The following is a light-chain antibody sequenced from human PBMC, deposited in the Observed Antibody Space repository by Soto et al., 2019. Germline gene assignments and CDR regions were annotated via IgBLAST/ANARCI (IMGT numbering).Light chain of an antibody. CDR3: QQANKFPLT. J-gene: IGKJ4*01. V-gene: IGKV1-12*01. CDR2: AAS. Sequence: DIQMTQSPSSVSASAGDRVTITCRTSQGIGSWLAWYQQKPVKAPNLLIYAASSLQSGVPSRFSGSGSEADFNLTISSLEPEDFGTYYCQQANKFPLTFGGGTKVEIK. CDR1: QGIGSW.